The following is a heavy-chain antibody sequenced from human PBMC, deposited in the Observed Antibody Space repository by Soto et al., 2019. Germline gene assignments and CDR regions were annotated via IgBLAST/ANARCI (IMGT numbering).Heavy chain of an antibody. D-gene: IGHD3-22*01. V-gene: IGHV3-30-3*01. J-gene: IGHJ4*02. CDR3: AGERRSSGSYYYYCMDY. CDR2: ISYDGSNK. Sequence: PGGSLRLSCAASGFTFSSYSMHWVRQAPGKGLEWVAVISYDGSNKYYADSVKSRFNVSRDKSNNALYLLMNGQTAEDSAVYYCAGERRSSGSYYYYCMDYWGQGTLVTVSS. CDR1: GFTFSSYS.